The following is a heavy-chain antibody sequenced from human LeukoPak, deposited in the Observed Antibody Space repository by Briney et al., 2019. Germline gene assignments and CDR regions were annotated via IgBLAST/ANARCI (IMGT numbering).Heavy chain of an antibody. D-gene: IGHD3-22*01. CDR2: ISWDGGST. Sequence: PGGSLRLSCAASGFTFDDYAMHWVRQAPGKGLEWVSLISWDGGSTYYADSVKGRFTISRDNSKNSLYLQMNSLRAEDTALYYCAKDIGEGRWLFDYWGQGTLVTVSS. V-gene: IGHV3-43D*03. CDR1: GFTFDDYA. CDR3: AKDIGEGRWLFDY. J-gene: IGHJ4*02.